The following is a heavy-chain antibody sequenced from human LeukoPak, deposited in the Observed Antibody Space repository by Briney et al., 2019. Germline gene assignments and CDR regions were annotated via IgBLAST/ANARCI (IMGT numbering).Heavy chain of an antibody. CDR2: IYHSGST. Sequence: PSETLSLTCAVSGYSISSGYYWGWIRQPPGKGLEWIGSIYHSGSTYYNTSLKSRVTISVDTSKNQFSLKLSSVTAADTAVYYCAAYCSGGSCYSDSDYWGQGTLVTVSS. J-gene: IGHJ4*02. D-gene: IGHD2-15*01. CDR1: GYSISSGYY. V-gene: IGHV4-38-2*01. CDR3: AAYCSGGSCYSDSDY.